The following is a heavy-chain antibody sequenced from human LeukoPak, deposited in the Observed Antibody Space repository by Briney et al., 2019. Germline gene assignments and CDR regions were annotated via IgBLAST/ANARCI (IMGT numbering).Heavy chain of an antibody. CDR1: GGSISSSSYY. J-gene: IGHJ3*02. D-gene: IGHD3-22*01. CDR3: AREGNYYDSSGPIDI. Sequence: PSETLSLTCTVSGGSISSSSYYWGWIRQPPGKGLEWIGSIYYSGSTYYNPSLKSRVTISVDTSKNQFSLKLSSVTAADTAVYYCAREGNYYDSSGPIDIWGQGTMVTVSS. V-gene: IGHV4-39*07. CDR2: IYYSGST.